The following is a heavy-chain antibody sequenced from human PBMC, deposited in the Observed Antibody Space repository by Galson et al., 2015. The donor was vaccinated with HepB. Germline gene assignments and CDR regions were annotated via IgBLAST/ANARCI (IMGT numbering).Heavy chain of an antibody. J-gene: IGHJ3*01. Sequence: SLRISCAASGFTFKTYTMIWVRQAPGKGLEWLSSICDGINYADSVKGRFTISRDTSKNMVYLQMNSLRAEDTAVYYCLKGGWGSVFDVWGLGTMVTVSS. CDR3: LKGGWGSVFDV. V-gene: IGHV3-23*01. D-gene: IGHD7-27*01. CDR1: GFTFKTYT. CDR2: ICDGI.